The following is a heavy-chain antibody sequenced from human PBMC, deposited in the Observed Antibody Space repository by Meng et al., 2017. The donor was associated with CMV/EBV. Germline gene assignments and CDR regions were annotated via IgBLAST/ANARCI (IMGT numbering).Heavy chain of an antibody. CDR1: GFTLDDYG. J-gene: IGHJ4*02. CDR3: ARVEIMEWFYRG. CDR2: INWNGGST. V-gene: IGHV3-20*04. D-gene: IGHD3-3*01. Sequence: GGSLRLSCAASGFTLDDYGMSWVRQAPGKGLEWVSGINWNGGSTGYADSVKGRFTISRDNAKNSLYLQMNSLRAEDTALYYCARVEIMEWFYRGWGQGTLVTVSS.